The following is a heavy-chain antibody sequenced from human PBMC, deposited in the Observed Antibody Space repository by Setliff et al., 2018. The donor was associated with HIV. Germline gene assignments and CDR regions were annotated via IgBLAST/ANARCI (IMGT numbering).Heavy chain of an antibody. Sequence: PGGSLRLSCVASGFTLDDYVMHWVRQAPGKGLEWVSGISWSSGSIDSADSVKGRFTISRDNAKNSLYLQMNSLRPEDTALYYCARDGLEGDMAGRQRTYVFDYWGQGTLVTVSS. CDR2: ISWSSGSI. CDR3: ARDGLEGDMAGRQRTYVFDY. CDR1: GFTLDDYV. V-gene: IGHV3-9*01. D-gene: IGHD2-15*01. J-gene: IGHJ4*02.